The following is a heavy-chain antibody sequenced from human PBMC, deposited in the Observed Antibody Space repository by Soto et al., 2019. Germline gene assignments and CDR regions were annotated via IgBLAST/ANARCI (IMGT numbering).Heavy chain of an antibody. V-gene: IGHV3-33*01. Sequence: QGQLVESGGGMVQPGRSLRLSCAASGFAFSNHGMHWVRQAPGKGLEWLAVIVREGSEKFYADSVKGRFTISRDNSKNTLHLEMSSLRAEDTAVYYCARDDDYDDNGLDLWGQGTLVTVSS. CDR1: GFAFSNHG. J-gene: IGHJ4*02. D-gene: IGHD4-17*01. CDR2: IVREGSEK. CDR3: ARDDDYDDNGLDL.